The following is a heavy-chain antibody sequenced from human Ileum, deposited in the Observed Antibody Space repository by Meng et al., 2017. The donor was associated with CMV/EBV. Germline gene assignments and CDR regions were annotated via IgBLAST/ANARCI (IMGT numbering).Heavy chain of an antibody. V-gene: IGHV3-11*01. CDR3: AREKRQCSSTSCYPQY. Sequence: FTFSGYYMSWVRRAPGKGLEWVAYISSRGSVIDYADSVKGRFTVSRDNGKNSLYLQMNSLRVEDTALYYCAREKRQCSSTSCYPQYWGQGTLVTVSS. J-gene: IGHJ4*02. CDR1: FTFSGYY. D-gene: IGHD2-2*01. CDR2: ISSRGSVI.